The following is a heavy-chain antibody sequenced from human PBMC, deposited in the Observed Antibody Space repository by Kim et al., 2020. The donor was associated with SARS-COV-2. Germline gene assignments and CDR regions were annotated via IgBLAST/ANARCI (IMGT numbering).Heavy chain of an antibody. J-gene: IGHJ4*02. D-gene: IGHD3-10*01. CDR3: ARGRSGNYYNGFEY. CDR2: INWNGGST. Sequence: GGSLRLSCAASGFTFDDYGMSWVRQAPGKGLEWVSGINWNGGSTGHADPVKGRFTISRDNAKNSLYLQMNSLRAEDTALYYCARGRSGNYYNGFEYCGQGTLVTVSS. V-gene: IGHV3-20*04. CDR1: GFTFDDYG.